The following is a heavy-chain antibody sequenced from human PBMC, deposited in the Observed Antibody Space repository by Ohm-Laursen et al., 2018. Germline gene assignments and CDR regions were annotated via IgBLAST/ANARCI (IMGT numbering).Heavy chain of an antibody. CDR1: GGSVSSANFY. Sequence: SETLSLTCTVSGGSVSSANFYWTWVRQHPGRGLEWIGYIYYNGGTYYNPSLKSRVTIAVDTSKNQFSLKLSSVTAADTSVYYCAAGGIAEWSYFDYWGQGTLVTVSS. J-gene: IGHJ4*02. CDR2: IYYNGGT. CDR3: AAGGIAEWSYFDY. V-gene: IGHV4-30-4*08. D-gene: IGHD6-13*01.